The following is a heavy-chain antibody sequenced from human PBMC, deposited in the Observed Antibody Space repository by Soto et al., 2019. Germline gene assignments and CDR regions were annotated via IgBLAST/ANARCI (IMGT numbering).Heavy chain of an antibody. CDR1: GGTFSSYA. CDR3: ARAAREQLVPYYYGMDV. V-gene: IGHV1-69*06. CDR2: IIPIFGTA. J-gene: IGHJ6*02. Sequence: SVKVSCKASGGTFSSYAISWVRQAPGQGLEWMGGIIPIFGTANCAQKFQGRVTITADKSTSTAYMELSSLRSEDTAVYYCARAAREQLVPYYYGMDVWGQGTTVTGSS. D-gene: IGHD6-6*01.